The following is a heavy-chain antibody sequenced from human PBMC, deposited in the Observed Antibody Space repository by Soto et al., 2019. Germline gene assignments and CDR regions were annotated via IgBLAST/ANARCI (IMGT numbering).Heavy chain of an antibody. CDR3: VKDGSSGWPYYYDMDV. V-gene: IGHV3-30*18. J-gene: IGHJ6*02. CDR2: ISYDGSNK. D-gene: IGHD6-19*01. CDR1: XFTFSSYG. Sequence: SLRLSCAASXFTFSSYGMHWVRQAPGKGLEWVAVISYDGSNKYYADSVKGRFTISRDNSKNTLYLQMSSLRAEDTAVYYCVKDGSSGWPYYYDMDVWGQGTTVTVSS.